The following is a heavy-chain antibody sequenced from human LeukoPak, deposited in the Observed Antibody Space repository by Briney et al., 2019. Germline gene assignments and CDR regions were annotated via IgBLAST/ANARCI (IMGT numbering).Heavy chain of an antibody. CDR1: GGSISSGGYY. Sequence: SETLSLTCTVSGGSISSGGYYWSWIRQHPGKGLEWIGYNYYSGSTNYNPSLKSRVTISVDTSKNQFSLKLSSVTAADTAVYYCARDDSSGLYAFDIWGQGTMVTVSS. J-gene: IGHJ3*02. CDR3: ARDDSSGLYAFDI. V-gene: IGHV4-61*08. CDR2: NYYSGST. D-gene: IGHD3-22*01.